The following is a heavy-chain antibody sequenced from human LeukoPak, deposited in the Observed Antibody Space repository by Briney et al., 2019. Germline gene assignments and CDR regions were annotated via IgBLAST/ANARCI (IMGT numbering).Heavy chain of an antibody. CDR1: GGSLSSGGYS. CDR2: IYHSGST. V-gene: IGHV4-30-2*01. D-gene: IGHD1-26*01. J-gene: IGHJ4*02. Sequence: SETLSLTCAVSGGSLSSGGYSWSWLRQPPGTGLEWLGYIYHSGSTYYNPSLKSRVTISVDRSRNQFSLKLSSVTAADTAVYYCARVSLMGATFDYWGQGTLVTVSS. CDR3: ARVSLMGATFDY.